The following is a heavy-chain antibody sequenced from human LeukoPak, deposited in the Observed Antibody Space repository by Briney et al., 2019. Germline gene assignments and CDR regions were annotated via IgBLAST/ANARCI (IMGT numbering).Heavy chain of an antibody. CDR2: IYYSGST. D-gene: IGHD6-13*01. Sequence: SETLSLTCTVSGGSISSYYWSWIRQPPGKGLEWIGYIYYSGSTNYNPPLKSRVTISVDTSKNQFSLKLSSVTAADTAVYYCARYRRIAAAGSLDYWGQGTLVTVSS. V-gene: IGHV4-59*01. CDR1: GGSISSYY. CDR3: ARYRRIAAAGSLDY. J-gene: IGHJ4*02.